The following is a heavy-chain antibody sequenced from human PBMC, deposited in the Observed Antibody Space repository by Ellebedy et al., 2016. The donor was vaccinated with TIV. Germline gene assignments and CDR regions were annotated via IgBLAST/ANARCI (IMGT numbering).Heavy chain of an antibody. Sequence: MPSETLSLTCTVSGGSISSYYWSWIRQPPGKGLEWIGYIYYSGSTNYNPSLKSRVTISVDTSKNQFSLKLSSVTAADTAVYYCARGGGYSYGYYYYYGMDVWGQGTTVTVSS. J-gene: IGHJ6*02. V-gene: IGHV4-59*12. CDR3: ARGGGYSYGYYYYYGMDV. CDR2: IYYSGST. CDR1: GGSISSYY. D-gene: IGHD5-18*01.